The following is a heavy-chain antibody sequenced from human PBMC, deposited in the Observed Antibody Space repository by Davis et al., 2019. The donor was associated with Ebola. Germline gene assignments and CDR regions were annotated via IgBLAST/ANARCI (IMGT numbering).Heavy chain of an antibody. CDR1: GFTFSSYA. CDR3: ARGTQLWAIGYYYYGMDV. CDR2: ISYDGSNK. J-gene: IGHJ6*02. V-gene: IGHV3-30-3*01. Sequence: GESLKISCAASGFTFSSYAMHWVRQAPGKGLEWVAVISYDGSNKYYADSVKGRFTIPRDNSKNTLYLQMNSLRAEDTAVYYCARGTQLWAIGYYYYGMDVWGQGTTVTVSS. D-gene: IGHD5-18*01.